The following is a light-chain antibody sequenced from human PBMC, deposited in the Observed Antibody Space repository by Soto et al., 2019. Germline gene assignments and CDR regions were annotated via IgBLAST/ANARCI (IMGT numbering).Light chain of an antibody. CDR1: SSNLGNNY. Sequence: QSVLTQPPSVSAAPGQKVTISCSGSSSNLGNNYVSWYQQLPGTAPKLLIYDNNNRLSGIPDRFSGSKSGTSATLGITGLQTGDXADYYCATWDSSLNVVVFGGGTKLTVL. CDR3: ATWDSSLNVVV. CDR2: DNN. V-gene: IGLV1-51*01. J-gene: IGLJ2*01.